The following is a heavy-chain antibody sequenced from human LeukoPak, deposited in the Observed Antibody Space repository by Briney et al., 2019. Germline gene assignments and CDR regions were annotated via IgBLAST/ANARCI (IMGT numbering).Heavy chain of an antibody. CDR2: IYYSGST. CDR1: GGSISSHY. V-gene: IGHV4-59*11. J-gene: IGHJ5*02. CDR3: ARGDAGFCTSSSCYGMRWFDP. Sequence: SETLSLTCTVSGGSISSHYWSWIRQPPGKGLEWIGYIYYSGSTNYNPSLKSRVTISVDTSKNQFSLKLSSVTAADTAVFYCARGDAGFCTSSSCYGMRWFDPWGQGTLVTVSS. D-gene: IGHD2-2*01.